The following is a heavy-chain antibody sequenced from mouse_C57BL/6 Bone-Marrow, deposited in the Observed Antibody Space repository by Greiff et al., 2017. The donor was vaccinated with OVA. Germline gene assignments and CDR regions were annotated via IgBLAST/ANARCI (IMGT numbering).Heavy chain of an antibody. CDR2: IHPNSGST. D-gene: IGHD2-5*01. Sequence: QVQLQQSGAELVKPGASVKLSCKASGYTFTSYWMHWVKQRPGQGLEWIGMIHPNSGSTNYNEKFKSKATLTVDKSSSTAYMQLSSLTSEDSAVYYCARRDYSNYYFDYWGQGTTLTVSS. V-gene: IGHV1-64*01. J-gene: IGHJ2*01. CDR3: ARRDYSNYYFDY. CDR1: GYTFTSYW.